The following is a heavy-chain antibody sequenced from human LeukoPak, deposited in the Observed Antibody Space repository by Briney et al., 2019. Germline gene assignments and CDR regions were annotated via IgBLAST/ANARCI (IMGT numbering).Heavy chain of an antibody. CDR3: ARGHVSGGGLYYFNS. CDR2: IIPIFGTA. J-gene: IGHJ4*02. D-gene: IGHD2-8*02. Sequence: ASVKVSCKASGGTFSSYAISWVRQAPGQGLEWMGGIIPIFGTANYAQKFQGRVTITADESTSTAYMELSSLRSEDTAVYYCARGHVSGGGLYYFNSWGQGTLVTVSS. V-gene: IGHV1-69*13. CDR1: GGTFSSYA.